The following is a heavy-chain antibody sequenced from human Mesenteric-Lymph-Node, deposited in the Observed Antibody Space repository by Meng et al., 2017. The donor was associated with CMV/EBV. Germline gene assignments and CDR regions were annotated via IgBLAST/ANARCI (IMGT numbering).Heavy chain of an antibody. D-gene: IGHD3-10*01. CDR2: IYPIDSHT. Sequence: GESLKISCQGSGYNFQRSWIGWVRQMPGKGLEWMAIIYPIDSHTKYSPSFQGQVTISADVSTSSAYLQWSGLQASDTAIYWCAKHSSPWSSGYFDSWGQGTLVTVSS. V-gene: IGHV5-51*01. CDR1: GYNFQRSW. J-gene: IGHJ4*02. CDR3: AKHSSPWSSGYFDS.